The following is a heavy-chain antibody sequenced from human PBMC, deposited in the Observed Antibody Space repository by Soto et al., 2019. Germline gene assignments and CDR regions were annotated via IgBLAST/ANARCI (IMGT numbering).Heavy chain of an antibody. Sequence: ASVKVSCKASGYTFTSYAMHWVRQAPGQRREWMGWINDGNGNTKYSQKLQGRVTITRDTSASTADMVLSSLRAEDAAVYYCLRLDWLLISPDNYYGRYVWGQETTVTVSS. CDR2: INDGNGNT. V-gene: IGHV1-3*01. J-gene: IGHJ6*02. CDR1: GYTFTSYA. CDR3: LRLDWLLISPDNYYGRYV. D-gene: IGHD3-9*01.